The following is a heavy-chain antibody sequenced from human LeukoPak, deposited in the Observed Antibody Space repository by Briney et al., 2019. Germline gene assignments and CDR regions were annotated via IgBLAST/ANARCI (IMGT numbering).Heavy chain of an antibody. J-gene: IGHJ3*02. CDR1: GFTLSSYV. CDR2: ISNDGTNK. CDR3: ARATYYYGSGTYRGDDFDI. V-gene: IGHV3-30*04. Sequence: PGGSLRLSCAASGFTLSSYVMHWVRQAPGKGLEWVSVISNDGTNKYYADSVKGRFTISRDNSKNTVYLQMNSLGAEDTAVYYCARATYYYGSGTYRGDDFDIWGQGTMVTVSS. D-gene: IGHD3-10*01.